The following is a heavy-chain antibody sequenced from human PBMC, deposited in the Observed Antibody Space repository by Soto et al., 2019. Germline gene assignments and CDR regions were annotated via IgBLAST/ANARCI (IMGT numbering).Heavy chain of an antibody. D-gene: IGHD3-10*01. CDR3: AFGDSLGTLDY. Sequence: SETLSLTCIVSGGSVSSYLWSWIRQSPGKGLEWIGYIYNSGSTKYNPSLKSRVSMSVDKSKNQFSLRLNAVTAADTAVYYCAFGDSLGTLDYWGQGTPVPVYS. CDR2: IYNSGST. CDR1: GGSVSSYL. V-gene: IGHV4-59*02. J-gene: IGHJ4*02.